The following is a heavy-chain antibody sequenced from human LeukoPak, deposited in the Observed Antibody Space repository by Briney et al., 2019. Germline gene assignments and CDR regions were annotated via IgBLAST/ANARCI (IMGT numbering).Heavy chain of an antibody. CDR2: IYYSGST. V-gene: IGHV4-59*08. CDR3: ARFRHYYGSGSYYNRRYYYGMDV. Sequence: SETLSLTCTVSGGSISSYYWSWIRQPPGKGLEWIGYIYYSGSTNYNPSLKSRVTISVDTSKNQFSLKLSSVTAADTAVYYCARFRHYYGSGSYYNRRYYYGMDVWGQGTTVTVSS. D-gene: IGHD3-10*01. CDR1: GGSISSYY. J-gene: IGHJ6*02.